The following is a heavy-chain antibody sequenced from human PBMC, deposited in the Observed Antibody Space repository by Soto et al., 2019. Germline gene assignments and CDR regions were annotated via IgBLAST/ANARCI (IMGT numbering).Heavy chain of an antibody. D-gene: IGHD2-2*01. CDR3: ATSSTSCYYCWFDP. Sequence: ASVKVSCKASGYTFTSYAMHWVRQAPGQRLEWMGWINAGNGNTKYSQKFQGRVTITRDTSASTAYMELSSLRSEDTAVYYCATSSTSCYYCWFDPWGQGTLVTVSS. J-gene: IGHJ5*02. CDR1: GYTFTSYA. CDR2: INAGNGNT. V-gene: IGHV1-3*01.